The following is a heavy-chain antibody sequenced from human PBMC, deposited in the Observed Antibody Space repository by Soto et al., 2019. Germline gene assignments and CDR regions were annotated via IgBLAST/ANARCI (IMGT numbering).Heavy chain of an antibody. CDR1: GFTFSSYA. V-gene: IGHV3-23*01. D-gene: IGHD2-2*01. CDR3: AKDLGFCSSSCQPPYGMDV. Sequence: GGSLRLSCAASGFTFSSYAMTWVRQAPGKGLEWASSISDNGGSTHYADSVKGRFTISRDNSKNTLYLQMNSLRAEDTAVYHCAKDLGFCSSSCQPPYGMDVWGQGTTVTVSS. J-gene: IGHJ6*02. CDR2: ISDNGGST.